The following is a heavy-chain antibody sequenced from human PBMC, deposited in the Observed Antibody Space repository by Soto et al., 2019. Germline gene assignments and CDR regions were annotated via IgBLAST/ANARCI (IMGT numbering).Heavy chain of an antibody. CDR1: GFTFSSYA. J-gene: IGHJ5*02. CDR2: ISGTGAAI. V-gene: IGHV3-48*01. CDR3: ARETSLNH. Sequence: GGSLRLSCAASGFTFSSYAMSWVRQAPGKGLEWISSISGTGAAIYYADSVKGRFIISRDNAKNSLSLQMSSLRVEDTAVYYCARETSLNHWGQGTLVTVSS.